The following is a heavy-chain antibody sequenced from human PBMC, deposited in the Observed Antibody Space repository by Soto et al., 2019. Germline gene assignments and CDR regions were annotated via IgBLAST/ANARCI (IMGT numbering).Heavy chain of an antibody. CDR1: GYTFTSYD. Sequence: ASVKVSCKASGYTFTSYDINWVRQATGQGLEWMGWMNPNSGNTGYAQKFQGRVTMTRNTSISTAYMELSSLRSEDTAVYYCASTSSAITKYYYYYGMDVWGQGTTVTVSS. CDR3: ASTSSAITKYYYYYGMDV. J-gene: IGHJ6*02. D-gene: IGHD2-2*01. V-gene: IGHV1-8*01. CDR2: MNPNSGNT.